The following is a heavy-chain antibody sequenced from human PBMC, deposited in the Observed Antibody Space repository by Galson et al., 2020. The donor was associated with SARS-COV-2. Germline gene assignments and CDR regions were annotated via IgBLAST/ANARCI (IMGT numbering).Heavy chain of an antibody. CDR2: IYYSGST. CDR1: GGSISSSSYY. D-gene: IGHD5-12*01. V-gene: IGHV4-39*01. Sequence: SETLSLTCTVSGGSISSSSYYWGWIRQPPGKGLEWIGSIYYSGSTYYNPSLKSRVTISVDTSKNQFSLKLSSVTAADTAVYYCAGSEDGYTPVYWGQGTLVTVSS. J-gene: IGHJ4*02. CDR3: AGSEDGYTPVY.